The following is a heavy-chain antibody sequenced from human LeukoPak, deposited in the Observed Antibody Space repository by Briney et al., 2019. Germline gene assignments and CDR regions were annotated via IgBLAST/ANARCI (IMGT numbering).Heavy chain of an antibody. CDR3: ARGYSSGFQ. CDR2: ISSSSSTI. D-gene: IGHD6-19*01. CDR1: GFTFSSYS. Sequence: GGSLRLSCAASGFTFSSYSINWVRQAPGKGLEWVSYISSSSSTIYYADSVKGRFTISRDNAKNSLYLQMNNLRAEDTAVYYCARGYSSGFQWGQGTLVTVSS. V-gene: IGHV3-48*01. J-gene: IGHJ4*02.